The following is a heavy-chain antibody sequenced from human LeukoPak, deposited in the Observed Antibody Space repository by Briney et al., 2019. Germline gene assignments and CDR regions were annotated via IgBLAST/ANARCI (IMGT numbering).Heavy chain of an antibody. J-gene: IGHJ6*03. CDR3: ARDGFQGMILYVVYYMDV. CDR2: INPNSGGT. Sequence: ASVKVSCKASGYTFTGYYMHWVRQAPGQGLEWIGRINPNSGGTNYAQKFQGRVTFTIDTSTNTAYMELSRLRPDDTAVYYCARDGFQGMILYVVYYMDVWGKGTTVTVSS. V-gene: IGHV1-2*06. CDR1: GYTFTGYY. D-gene: IGHD2-21*01.